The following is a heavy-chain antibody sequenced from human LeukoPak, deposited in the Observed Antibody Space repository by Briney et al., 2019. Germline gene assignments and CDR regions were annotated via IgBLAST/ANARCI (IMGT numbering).Heavy chain of an antibody. V-gene: IGHV4-4*07. D-gene: IGHD2-2*01. Sequence: PSETLSLTCTVSDGSISSYYWSWIRQPAGKGLEWIGRIYTSGSTNYNPSLKSRVTMSVDTSKNQFSLKLSSVTAADTAVYYCARAGDCSSTSCYYYFDYWGQGTLVTVSS. CDR1: DGSISSYY. CDR2: IYTSGST. CDR3: ARAGDCSSTSCYYYFDY. J-gene: IGHJ4*02.